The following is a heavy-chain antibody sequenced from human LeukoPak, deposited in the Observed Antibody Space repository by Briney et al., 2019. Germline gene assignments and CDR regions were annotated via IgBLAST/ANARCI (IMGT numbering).Heavy chain of an antibody. D-gene: IGHD4-17*01. V-gene: IGHV3-30*03. CDR3: ARDLGTTVTTHFDY. Sequence: PGGSLRLSCAASGFTFSSYWMHWVRQAPGKGLEWVAVISYDGSNKYYADSVKGRFTISRDNSKNTLYLQMNSLRAEDTAVYYCARDLGTTVTTHFDYWGQGTLVTVSS. CDR2: ISYDGSNK. CDR1: GFTFSSYW. J-gene: IGHJ4*02.